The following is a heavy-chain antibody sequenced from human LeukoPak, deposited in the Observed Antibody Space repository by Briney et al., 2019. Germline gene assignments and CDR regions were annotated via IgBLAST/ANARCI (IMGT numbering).Heavy chain of an antibody. CDR1: GGSISSYY. CDR3: ARVGEGSYYNIFDY. J-gene: IGHJ4*02. D-gene: IGHD3-10*01. Sequence: SETLSLTCTVSGGSISSYYWSWIRQPPGKGLEWIGYIYSSGSTKYNPSLKSRVTISVDTSKNQFSLKLSSVTAADTAVYYCARVGEGSYYNIFDYWGQGTLVTVSS. CDR2: IYSSGST. V-gene: IGHV4-59*01.